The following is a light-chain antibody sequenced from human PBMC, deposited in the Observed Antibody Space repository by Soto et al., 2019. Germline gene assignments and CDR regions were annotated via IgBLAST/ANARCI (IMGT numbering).Light chain of an antibody. CDR2: GAS. Sequence: ELVMTQSQATLSVSTGERATLSCRASQSVSSNLAWYQQKPGQAPRLLIYGASTRATGIPARFSGSGSGTDFTLTISSLEPEDFAVYYCQQRSDWPTFGQGTKVDI. CDR3: QQRSDWPT. CDR1: QSVSSN. V-gene: IGKV3-11*01. J-gene: IGKJ1*01.